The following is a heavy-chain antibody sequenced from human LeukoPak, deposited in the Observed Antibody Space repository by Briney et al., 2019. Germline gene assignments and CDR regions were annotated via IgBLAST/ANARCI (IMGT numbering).Heavy chain of an antibody. CDR2: IVVGSGNT. D-gene: IGHD1-14*01. V-gene: IGHV1-58*01. Sequence: GTSVKVSCKVSGFTFTSSSVQGVRQTRGQRLEWIGWIVVGSGNTNYAQKFQERVTITRDMFTSTAHMEVSSLRSEDTAVYYCAAVNEDEPTAGPFDYWGQGTLVTVSS. CDR3: AAVNEDEPTAGPFDY. CDR1: GFTFTSSS. J-gene: IGHJ4*02.